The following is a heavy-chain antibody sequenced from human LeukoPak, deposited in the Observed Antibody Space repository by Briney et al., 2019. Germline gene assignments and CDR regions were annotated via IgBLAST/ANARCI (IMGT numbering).Heavy chain of an antibody. CDR2: IYYSGST. D-gene: IGHD2-8*02. CDR1: GGSISSGDYY. J-gene: IGHJ3*02. V-gene: IGHV4-30-4*08. CDR3: ARRSVVYATHGAFDI. Sequence: SQTLSLTCTVSGGSISSGDYYWSWIRQPPGKGLEWIGYIYYSGSTYYNPSLKSRVTISVDTSKNQFSLKLSSVTAADTAVYYCARRSVVYATHGAFDIWGQGTMVTVSS.